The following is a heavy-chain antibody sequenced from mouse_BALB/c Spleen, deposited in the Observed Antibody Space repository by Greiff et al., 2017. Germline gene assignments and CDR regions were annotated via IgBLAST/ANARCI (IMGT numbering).Heavy chain of an antibody. D-gene: IGHD2-1*01. J-gene: IGHJ3*01. CDR3: TRSGVYGNYAGWFAY. Sequence: QVQLQQSGAELVKPGASVKLSCKASGYTFTSYYMYWVKQRPGQGLEWIGEINPSNGGTNFNEKFKSKATLTVDKSSSTAYMQLSSLTSEDSAVYYCTRSGVYGNYAGWFAYWGQGTLVTVSA. V-gene: IGHV1S81*02. CDR1: GYTFTSYY. CDR2: INPSNGGT.